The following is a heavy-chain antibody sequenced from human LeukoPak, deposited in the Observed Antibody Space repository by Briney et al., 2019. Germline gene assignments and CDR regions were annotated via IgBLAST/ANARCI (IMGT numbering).Heavy chain of an antibody. CDR3: ARFLTVGQQLVRGVD. J-gene: IGHJ4*02. Sequence: SQTLSLTCTVSGGSISSGSYYWSWIRQPAGKGLEWIGRIYTSGSTNYNPSLKSRVTISVDTSKNQFSLKLSSVTAADTAVYYCARFLTVGQQLVRGVDWGQGTLVTVSS. CDR2: IYTSGST. V-gene: IGHV4-61*02. CDR1: GGSISSGSYY. D-gene: IGHD6-13*01.